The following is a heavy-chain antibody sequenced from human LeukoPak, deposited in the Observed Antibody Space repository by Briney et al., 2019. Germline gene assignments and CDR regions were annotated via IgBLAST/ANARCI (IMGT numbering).Heavy chain of an antibody. CDR2: ISGSGGST. CDR1: GFTFSSYA. D-gene: IGHD5-12*01. CDR3: AVPKNSGYDESRGMDV. J-gene: IGHJ6*02. V-gene: IGHV3-23*01. Sequence: GGSLRLSCAASGFTFSSYAMSWVRQAPGKGLEWVSAISGSGGSTYYADSVKGRFTIPRDNSKNTLYLQMNSLRAEDTAVYYCAVPKNSGYDESRGMDVWGQGTTVTVSS.